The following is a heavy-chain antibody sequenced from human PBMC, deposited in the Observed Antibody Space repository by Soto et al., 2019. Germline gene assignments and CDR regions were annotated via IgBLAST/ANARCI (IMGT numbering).Heavy chain of an antibody. CDR1: GFTFSSYD. V-gene: IGHV3-13*01. Sequence: GGSLRLSCAASGFTFSSYDMHWVRQATGKGLEWVSAIGTAGDTYYPGSVKGRFTISRENAKNSLYLQMNSLRAGDTAVYYCARESSGWYGSPIMDVWGKGTTVTVSS. CDR2: IGTAGDT. J-gene: IGHJ6*03. CDR3: ARESSGWYGSPIMDV. D-gene: IGHD6-19*01.